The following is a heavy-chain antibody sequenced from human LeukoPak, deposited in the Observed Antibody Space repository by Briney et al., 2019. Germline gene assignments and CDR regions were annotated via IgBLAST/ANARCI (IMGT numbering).Heavy chain of an antibody. D-gene: IGHD3-22*01. CDR2: ISGSGGST. V-gene: IGHV3-23*01. CDR3: ARFASDYDSSGYPDSGFDY. CDR1: GFTFSSYA. J-gene: IGHJ4*02. Sequence: PGGSLRLSCAASGFTFSSYAMSWVRQAPGKGLEWVSAISGSGGSTYYADSVKGRFTISRDNSKNTLYLQMNSLRAEDTAVYYCARFASDYDSSGYPDSGFDYWGQGTLVTVSS.